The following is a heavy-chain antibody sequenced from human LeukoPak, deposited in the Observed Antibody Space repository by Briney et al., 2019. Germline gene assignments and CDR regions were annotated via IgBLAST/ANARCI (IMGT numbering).Heavy chain of an antibody. J-gene: IGHJ6*02. CDR1: GFTFSSYS. CDR3: ARDGEENYYYYYGMDV. CDR2: ISSSSSYI. D-gene: IGHD3-10*01. Sequence: PGGSLRLSCAASGFTFSSYSMNWVRQAPGKGLEWVSSISSSSSYIYYADSVKGRFTISRDNAKNSLYLQMNSLRAEDTAVYYCARDGEENYYYYYGMDVWGQGTTVTVSS. V-gene: IGHV3-21*01.